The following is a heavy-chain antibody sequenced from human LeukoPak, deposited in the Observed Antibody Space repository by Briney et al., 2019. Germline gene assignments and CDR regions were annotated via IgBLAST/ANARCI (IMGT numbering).Heavy chain of an antibody. D-gene: IGHD4-17*01. J-gene: IGHJ3*02. CDR1: GGSISSSSYY. CDR3: ARAGYGGLRLQAFDI. V-gene: IGHV4-39*07. Sequence: SETLSLTCTVFGGSISSSSYYWGWIRQPPGKGLEWIGSIYYSGSTYYNPSLKSRVTISVDTSKNQFSLKLSSVTAADTAVYYCARAGYGGLRLQAFDIWGQGTMVTVSS. CDR2: IYYSGST.